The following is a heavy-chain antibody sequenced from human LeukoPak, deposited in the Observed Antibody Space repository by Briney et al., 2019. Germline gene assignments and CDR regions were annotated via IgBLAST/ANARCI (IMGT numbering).Heavy chain of an antibody. CDR1: GFTFEDYG. J-gene: IGHJ4*02. CDR2: INWNGDNP. D-gene: IGHD3-10*01. Sequence: GGSLRLSCEASGFTFEDYGMTWVRQRPGKGLEYVCEINWNGDNPVYENSLRGRFTISRDNSKNTLYLQMNSLRAEDTAVYYCARAETVYYYFDYWGQGTLVTVSS. V-gene: IGHV3-20*04. CDR3: ARAETVYYYFDY.